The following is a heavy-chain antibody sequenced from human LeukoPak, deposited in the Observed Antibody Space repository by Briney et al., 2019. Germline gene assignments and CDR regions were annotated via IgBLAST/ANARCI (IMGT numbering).Heavy chain of an antibody. Sequence: WGALRISRWASGFPLRCYCMDWVRPTIRKGLEWVSAISTAGETYYSGTVKGRYTISRENAKNSLYLQVNSLRPGDTAVYYCARGNILTGYGYWGRGTLVTVSS. J-gene: IGHJ4*02. CDR3: ARGNILTGYGY. CDR2: ISTAGET. CDR1: GFPLRCYC. D-gene: IGHD3-9*01. V-gene: IGHV3-13*01.